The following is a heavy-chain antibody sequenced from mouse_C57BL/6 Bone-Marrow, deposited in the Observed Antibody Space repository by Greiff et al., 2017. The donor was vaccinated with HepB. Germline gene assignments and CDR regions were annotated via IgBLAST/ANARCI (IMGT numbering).Heavy chain of an antibody. Sequence: VQLQQSGPELVKPGDSVKISCKASGYSFTGYFMNWVMQSHGKSLEWIGRINPYNGDTFYNQKFKGKATLTVDKSSSTAHMELRSLTSEDSAVYYCAREGYYYGSSKGCYAMDYWGQGTSVTVSS. D-gene: IGHD1-1*01. CDR2: INPYNGDT. V-gene: IGHV1-20*01. CDR3: AREGYYYGSSKGCYAMDY. CDR1: GYSFTGYF. J-gene: IGHJ4*01.